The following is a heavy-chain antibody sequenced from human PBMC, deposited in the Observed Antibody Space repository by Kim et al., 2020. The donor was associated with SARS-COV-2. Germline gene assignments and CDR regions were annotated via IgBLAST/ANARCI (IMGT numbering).Heavy chain of an antibody. CDR2: IRSKAYGGTT. V-gene: IGHV3-49*03. J-gene: IGHJ4*02. CDR1: GFTFGDYA. D-gene: IGHD3-10*01. CDR3: TRVEEFVRGVAFDY. Sequence: GGSLRLSCTASGFTFGDYAMSWFRQAPGKGLEWVGFIRSKAYGGTTEYAASVKGRFTISRDDSKSIAYLQMNSLKTEDTAVYYCTRVEEFVRGVAFDYWGQGTLVTVSS.